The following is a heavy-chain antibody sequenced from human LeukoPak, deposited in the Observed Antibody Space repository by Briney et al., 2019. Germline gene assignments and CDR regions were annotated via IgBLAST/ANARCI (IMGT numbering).Heavy chain of an antibody. CDR1: GGSISGSSYY. V-gene: IGHV4-39*01. Sequence: PSETLSLTCTVSGGSISGSSYYWGWIRQPPGKGLEWIGSIYYSGSTYYNPSLRSRVTISVDTSKNQFSLKLSSVTAADTAVYYCARYYDLAREFDYWGQGTLATVSS. D-gene: IGHD3-22*01. CDR3: ARYYDLAREFDY. J-gene: IGHJ4*02. CDR2: IYYSGST.